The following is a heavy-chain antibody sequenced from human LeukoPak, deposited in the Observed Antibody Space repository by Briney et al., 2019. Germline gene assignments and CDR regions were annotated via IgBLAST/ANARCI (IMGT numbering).Heavy chain of an antibody. D-gene: IGHD1-26*01. Sequence: GGSLRLSCAASGFTFSSYSMHWVRQAPGKGLEYVSAISSNGGSTYYANSVKGRFTISRDNSKNTLYLQMNSLRAEDTAVYYCAKVARSGSYYFDYWGQGTLVTVSS. J-gene: IGHJ4*02. CDR2: ISSNGGST. CDR3: AKVARSGSYYFDY. CDR1: GFTFSSYS. V-gene: IGHV3-64*01.